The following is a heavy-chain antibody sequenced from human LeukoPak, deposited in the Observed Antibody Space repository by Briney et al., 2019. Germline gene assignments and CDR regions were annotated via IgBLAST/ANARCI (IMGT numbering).Heavy chain of an antibody. Sequence: SGGSLRLSCAASGFTVSSNDMSWVRQAPGKGLDWVSNIYSGGSTYYADSVKGRFTISRDNSKNTLYLQMNSVRAEDTAVYYCARDYGSGSYRRFDPWGQGTLVTVSS. V-gene: IGHV3-66*01. CDR2: IYSGGST. J-gene: IGHJ5*02. D-gene: IGHD3-10*01. CDR1: GFTVSSND. CDR3: ARDYGSGSYRRFDP.